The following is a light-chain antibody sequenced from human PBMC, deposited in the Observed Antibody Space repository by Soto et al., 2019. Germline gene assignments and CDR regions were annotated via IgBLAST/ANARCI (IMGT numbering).Light chain of an antibody. CDR3: QQYHSYPYT. CDR1: QSISTW. CDR2: QAS. V-gene: IGKV1-5*03. J-gene: IGKJ2*01. Sequence: DIHVTNSPSTLSASVGDRVTFTCRTSQSISTWLAWYQQKPGKAPQVLINQASTLESGVPSRFSGSGSGTEFTLTITSLQRDDFATYFCQQYHSYPYTFGQGTKVDIK.